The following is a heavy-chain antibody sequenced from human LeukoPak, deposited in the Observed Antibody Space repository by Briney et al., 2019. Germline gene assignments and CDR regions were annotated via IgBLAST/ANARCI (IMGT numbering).Heavy chain of an antibody. CDR2: INHSGST. Sequence: PSETLSLTCAVYGGSFSGYYWSWIRQPPGKGLEWIGEINHSGSTNYNPSLKSRVTISVDTSKNQFSLKLSSVTAADTAVYYCARFHGYGNHRPIDYWGQGTLVTVSS. D-gene: IGHD4-11*01. CDR1: GGSFSGYY. CDR3: ARFHGYGNHRPIDY. V-gene: IGHV4-34*01. J-gene: IGHJ4*02.